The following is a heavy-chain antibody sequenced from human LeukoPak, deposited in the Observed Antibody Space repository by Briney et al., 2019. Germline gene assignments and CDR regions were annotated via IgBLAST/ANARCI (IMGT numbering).Heavy chain of an antibody. CDR1: GDSISSSDYY. Sequence: PSETLSLTCSVSGDSISSSDYYWAWIRQPPGKGLEWIGNIYYRGNTYYNPSLKSRVTISVDTSKNQFSLKLSSVTAADTAVYYCARARSGILAARPLEWFDPWGQGTLVTVSS. CDR3: ARARSGILAARPLEWFDP. D-gene: IGHD6-6*01. J-gene: IGHJ5*02. V-gene: IGHV4-39*07. CDR2: IYYRGNT.